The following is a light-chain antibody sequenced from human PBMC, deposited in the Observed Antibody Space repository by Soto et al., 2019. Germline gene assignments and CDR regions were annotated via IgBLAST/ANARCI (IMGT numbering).Light chain of an antibody. CDR1: QSISSY. CDR2: DAS. Sequence: DIQMTPSPSSLSASVVDRVTITCRASQSISSYLIWYQQKPGKAPNLLIYDASDLETGVPSRFSGSGSGTDFTFTISSLQPEDFATYYCQQYESLPLTFGQGTRLEIK. V-gene: IGKV1-33*01. J-gene: IGKJ5*01. CDR3: QQYESLPLT.